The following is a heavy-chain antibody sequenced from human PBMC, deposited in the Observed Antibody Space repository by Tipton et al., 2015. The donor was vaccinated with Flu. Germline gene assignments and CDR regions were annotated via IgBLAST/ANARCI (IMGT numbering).Heavy chain of an antibody. CDR1: GITFSKYW. CDR2: IKQDGSEK. V-gene: IGHV3-7*01. J-gene: IGHJ6*02. D-gene: IGHD2-15*01. Sequence: SLRLSCAASGITFSKYWMTWVRQAPGKGLEWVANIKQDGSEKYFVDSVKGRFTISRDNAKNSLYLQMNSLRVEDTAVYYCARGGSSWLRDYGMDIWGQGTTVTVSS. CDR3: ARGGSSWLRDYGMDI.